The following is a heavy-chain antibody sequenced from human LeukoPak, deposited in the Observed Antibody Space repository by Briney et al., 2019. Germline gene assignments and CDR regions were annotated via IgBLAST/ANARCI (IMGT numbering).Heavy chain of an antibody. CDR3: ARDGNEGYCSGGSCYWDY. CDR2: ISAYNGNT. CDR1: GYTFTSYG. V-gene: IGHV1-18*01. J-gene: IGHJ4*02. D-gene: IGHD2-15*01. Sequence: ASVKVSCKASGYTFTSYGISWVRQAPGQGLEWMGWISAYNGNTNYAQKLQGRVTMTTDTSTSTAYMELRSLRSDDTAVYYCARDGNEGYCSGGSCYWDYWGQGTLVTVSS.